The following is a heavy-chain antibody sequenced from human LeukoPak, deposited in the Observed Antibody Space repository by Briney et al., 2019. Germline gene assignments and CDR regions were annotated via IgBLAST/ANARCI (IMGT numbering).Heavy chain of an antibody. V-gene: IGHV3-23*01. CDR1: GFTFASYP. J-gene: IGHJ4*02. Sequence: GGSLRLSCAASGFTFASYPMSWVRQAPGKGLEWVSTINKSGGITYYADSVKGRFTISRDNSKNTLYLQMDSPGAEDTAVYYCAKEYTGTFSPFPSYFDNWGQGTLVTVSS. D-gene: IGHD1-26*01. CDR3: AKEYTGTFSPFPSYFDN. CDR2: INKSGGIT.